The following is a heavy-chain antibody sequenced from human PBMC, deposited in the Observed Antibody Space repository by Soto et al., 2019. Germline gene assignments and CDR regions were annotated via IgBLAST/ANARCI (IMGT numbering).Heavy chain of an antibody. CDR3: ARDLVGGYCSSTSCYLADWYFDL. J-gene: IGHJ2*01. Sequence: GSLRLSCAASGFTFSNAWMSWVRQAPGKGLEWVSSISSSSSYIYYADSVKGRFTISRDNAKNSLYLQMNSLRAEDTAVYYCARDLVGGYCSSTSCYLADWYFDLWGRGTLVTVSS. D-gene: IGHD2-2*01. CDR1: GFTFSNAW. V-gene: IGHV3-21*01. CDR2: ISSSSSYI.